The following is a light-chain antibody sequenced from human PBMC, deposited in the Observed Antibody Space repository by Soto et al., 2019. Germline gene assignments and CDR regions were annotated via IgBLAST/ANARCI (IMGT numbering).Light chain of an antibody. Sequence: EIVLTQSPATLSLSPGERAPLSCRASQSVSSYLAWYQQKPGQAPRLLIYDASNRATGIPARFSGSGSGTDSTITISSLEPEDCEVYDGQQRSNWPRTFGQGTKVEIK. CDR2: DAS. V-gene: IGKV3-11*01. J-gene: IGKJ1*01. CDR3: QQRSNWPRT. CDR1: QSVSSY.